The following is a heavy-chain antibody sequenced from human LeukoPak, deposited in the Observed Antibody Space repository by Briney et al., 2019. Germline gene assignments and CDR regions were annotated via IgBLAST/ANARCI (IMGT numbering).Heavy chain of an antibody. J-gene: IGHJ4*02. V-gene: IGHV1-46*01. CDR1: GYTFTSYY. D-gene: IGHD1-26*01. CDR2: INPSGGST. CDR3: ARDEAGATTFDY. Sequence: ASVKVSCKASGYTFTSYYMHWVRQAPGQGLEWMGIINPSGGSTSYAQKLQGRVTMTTDTSTSTAYMELRSLRSDDTAAYYCARDEAGATTFDYWGQGTLVTVSS.